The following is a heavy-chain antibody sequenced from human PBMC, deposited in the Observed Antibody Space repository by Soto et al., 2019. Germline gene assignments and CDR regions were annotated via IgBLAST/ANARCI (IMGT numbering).Heavy chain of an antibody. Sequence: ASVKVSCKTSGFTFTNFFMHWVRQAPGQGLEWMGIINPINGNTSFAQKFRGRVTITRDTSTSTVYMELNSLISEDTAVYSCARDLSYGDFDYWGQGTLVTASS. D-gene: IGHD4-17*01. J-gene: IGHJ4*02. V-gene: IGHV1-46*01. CDR1: GFTFTNFF. CDR3: ARDLSYGDFDY. CDR2: INPINGNT.